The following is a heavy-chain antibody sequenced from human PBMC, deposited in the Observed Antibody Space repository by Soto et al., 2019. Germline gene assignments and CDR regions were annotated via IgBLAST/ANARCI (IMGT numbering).Heavy chain of an antibody. CDR2: IYPGDHDS. Sequence: EGTFSNFCIAWVRHLTGKGLEWMEIIYPGDHDSRYSPSFHGTVTISADKSIYTAYMQWSSLEASDSAFYCCARRPSSSPYFDYWG. J-gene: IGHJ4*01. CDR3: ARRPSSSPYFDY. D-gene: IGHD6-13*01. V-gene: IGHV5-51*01. CDR1: EGTFSNFC.